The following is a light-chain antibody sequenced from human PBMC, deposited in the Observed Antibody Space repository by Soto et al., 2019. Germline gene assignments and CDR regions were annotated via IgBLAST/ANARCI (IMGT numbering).Light chain of an antibody. J-gene: IGKJ2*01. Sequence: EIQLTQSPGTLSSSPGERATISCRASQSVSSSSYLSWYQQKPGQAPRLLIYGASSRATGIPDRFSGSGSGTDFTLTISRLEPEDFAVYYCHQYGSSPSYTFGQGTKLEIK. CDR1: QSVSSSSY. V-gene: IGKV3-20*01. CDR3: HQYGSSPSYT. CDR2: GAS.